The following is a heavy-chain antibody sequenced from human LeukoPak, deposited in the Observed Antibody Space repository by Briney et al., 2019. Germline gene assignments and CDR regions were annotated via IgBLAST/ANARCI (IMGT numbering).Heavy chain of an antibody. D-gene: IGHD1-14*01. V-gene: IGHV3-30*02. J-gene: IGHJ4*02. CDR3: VKDNPLDY. Sequence: GGSLRLSCGASGFTFSNYGMLWVRQAPGKGLKWVAFIRYDGNNKLYADSMKGRFTISRDNSKNTLYLHINSLRAEDTAVYYCVKDNPLDYWGQGTLVIVSS. CDR2: IRYDGNNK. CDR1: GFTFSNYG.